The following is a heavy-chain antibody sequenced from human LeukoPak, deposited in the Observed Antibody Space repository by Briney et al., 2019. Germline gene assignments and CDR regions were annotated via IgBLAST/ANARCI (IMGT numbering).Heavy chain of an antibody. J-gene: IGHJ4*02. Sequence: PSETLSLTCAVYGGSFSGYYWSWIRQPPGKGLEWIGEINHSGSTNYNPSLKSRVTISVDTSKNQFSLKLSSLTAADTAVYYCARALLGLNDYWGQGTLVTVSS. D-gene: IGHD3-10*02. CDR3: ARALLGLNDY. V-gene: IGHV4-34*01. CDR1: GGSFSGYY. CDR2: INHSGST.